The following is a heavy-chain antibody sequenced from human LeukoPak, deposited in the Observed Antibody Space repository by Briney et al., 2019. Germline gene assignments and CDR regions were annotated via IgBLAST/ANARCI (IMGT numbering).Heavy chain of an antibody. Sequence: GGSLRLSCAASGFTVSSNYMSWVRQAPGKGLEWVSVIYSGGSTYYADSVKGRFTISRDNSKNTLYLQMNSLRAEDTAVYYCARVVNYYGSGNYMDYWGQGTLVTVSS. D-gene: IGHD3-10*01. CDR1: GFTVSSNY. CDR3: ARVVNYYGSGNYMDY. V-gene: IGHV3-66*01. CDR2: IYSGGST. J-gene: IGHJ4*02.